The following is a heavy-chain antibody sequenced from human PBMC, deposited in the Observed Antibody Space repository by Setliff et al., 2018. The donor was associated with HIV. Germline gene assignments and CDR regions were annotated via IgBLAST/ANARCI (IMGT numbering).Heavy chain of an antibody. CDR2: INHSGSA. D-gene: IGHD5-18*01. Sequence: SETLSLTCAVYGESFSGYPWTWIRQPPGKGLEWLGEINHSGSAKYNPALKSRVTTSVDTSKKQFSLKLTSVTAADTAVYYCARGTKGIQLWYTLFFDYWGQGTRVTVSS. V-gene: IGHV4-34*01. CDR1: GESFSGYP. CDR3: ARGTKGIQLWYTLFFDY. J-gene: IGHJ4*02.